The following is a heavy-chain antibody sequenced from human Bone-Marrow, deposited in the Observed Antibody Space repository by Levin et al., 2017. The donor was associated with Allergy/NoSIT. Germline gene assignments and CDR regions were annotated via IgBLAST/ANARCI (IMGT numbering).Heavy chain of an antibody. V-gene: IGHV4-61*02. Sequence: SETLSLTCTVSGGSISSGNYYWSWIRQPAGERLEWIGRIYTSGSTNYNPSLKSRVTISLDTSKNQFSLKLTSVTAADTAVYYCARVGHVRESSGTSWYSFSYYYMDVWGKGTTVTISS. CDR1: GGSISSGNYY. D-gene: IGHD2-2*02. CDR2: IYTSGST. J-gene: IGHJ6*03. CDR3: ARVGHVRESSGTSWYSFSYYYMDV.